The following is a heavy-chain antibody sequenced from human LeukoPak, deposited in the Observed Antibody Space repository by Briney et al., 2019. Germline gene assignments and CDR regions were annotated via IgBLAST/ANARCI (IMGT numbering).Heavy chain of an antibody. V-gene: IGHV3-30*02. Sequence: GGSLRLSCAASGFTFSSYGMHWVRQAPGKGLQWVAFIRYDGSNKYYADSVKGRFTISRDNSRGTLYLQMNSLRVEDTAVYYCAKVGYYDILTRVWRDSGSFDYWGQGTLVTVSS. CDR3: AKVGYYDILTRVWRDSGSFDY. J-gene: IGHJ4*02. CDR1: GFTFSSYG. D-gene: IGHD3-9*01. CDR2: IRYDGSNK.